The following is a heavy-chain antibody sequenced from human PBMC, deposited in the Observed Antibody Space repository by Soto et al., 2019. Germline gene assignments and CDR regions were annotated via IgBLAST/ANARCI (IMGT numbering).Heavy chain of an antibody. Sequence: GGSLRLSCAASGFTFSSYSMNWVRQAPGKGLEWVSAISGSGGSTYYADSVKGRFTISRDNSKNTLYLQMNSLRAEDTAVYYCATPSIYDSSGYPHFDYWGQGTLVTVSS. V-gene: IGHV3-23*01. CDR3: ATPSIYDSSGYPHFDY. CDR2: ISGSGGST. J-gene: IGHJ4*02. D-gene: IGHD3-22*01. CDR1: GFTFSSYS.